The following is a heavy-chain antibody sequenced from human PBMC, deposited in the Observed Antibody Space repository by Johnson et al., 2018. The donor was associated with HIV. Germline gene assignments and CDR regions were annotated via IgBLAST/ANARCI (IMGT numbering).Heavy chain of an antibody. CDR2: ISDDGSIQ. CDR3: ASSLSSRSHDAFDM. CDR1: GFTFSSYA. J-gene: IGHJ3*02. Sequence: QVQLVESGGGVVQSGRSLRLSCAASGFTFSSYAMNWVRQAPGKGLEWVAVISDDGSIQPYGDLKGRFTISRDNAKETLYLEMNSLRVDDTAVYYCASSLSSRSHDAFDMWGQGTMVTVSS. V-gene: IGHV3-30*04. D-gene: IGHD6-13*01.